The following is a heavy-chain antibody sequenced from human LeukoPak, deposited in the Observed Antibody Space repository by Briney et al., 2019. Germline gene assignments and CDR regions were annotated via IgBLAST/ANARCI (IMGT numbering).Heavy chain of an antibody. CDR1: GLTFSSYS. CDR2: ISSSSNYI. J-gene: IGHJ4*02. Sequence: GGSLRLSCAASGLTFSSYSMNWVRQAPGKGLEWVSSISSSSNYIYYADSVKGRFTISRDNAKNSLYLQMNSLRAEDTAVYYCARVPHAMVRGVIITEFYFDYWGQATLVTVSS. D-gene: IGHD3-10*01. CDR3: ARVPHAMVRGVIITEFYFDY. V-gene: IGHV3-21*01.